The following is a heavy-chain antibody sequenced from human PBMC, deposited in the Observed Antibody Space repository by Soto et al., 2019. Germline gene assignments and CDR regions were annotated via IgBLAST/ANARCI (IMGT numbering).Heavy chain of an antibody. CDR1: GASIRSGDYT. D-gene: IGHD6-13*01. CDR3: ARYIAAADSGFDY. J-gene: IGHJ4*02. CDR2: IYYSGST. V-gene: IGHV4-30-4*01. Sequence: QVQLQESGPGLVKPSQTLSLTGPVSGASIRSGDYTGGGIRQPPGKGLEWIGYIYYSGSTYYNPSLKSRVTISVDTSKNQFSLKLSSVTAADTAVYYCARYIAAADSGFDYWGQGTLVTVSS.